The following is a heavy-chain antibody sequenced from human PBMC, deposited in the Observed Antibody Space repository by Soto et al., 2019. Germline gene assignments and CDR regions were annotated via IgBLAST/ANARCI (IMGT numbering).Heavy chain of an antibody. D-gene: IGHD2-2*01. CDR2: ISGRGGST. V-gene: IGHV3-23*01. J-gene: IGHJ4*01. Sequence: GGSRRLACAASGFTFKTYGISWVSQAPGKGLEWVSAISGRGGSTYYADSVKGRFTISRDNSKNTLYLQMNSLRAEDTAVYYCANDLTRYRSSTSCYLLSEYWGDGTLVTDS. CDR3: ANDLTRYRSSTSCYLLSEY. CDR1: GFTFKTYG.